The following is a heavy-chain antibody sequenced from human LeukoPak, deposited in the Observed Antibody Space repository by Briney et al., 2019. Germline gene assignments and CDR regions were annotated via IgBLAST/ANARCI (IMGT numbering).Heavy chain of an antibody. CDR1: GFTFSSYA. CDR3: ARDRHIVVVTALYFDY. V-gene: IGHV3-30-3*01. J-gene: IGHJ4*02. D-gene: IGHD2-21*02. Sequence: GGSLRLSCAASGFTFSSYAMHWVRQAPGKGLEWVAVISYDGSNKYYADSVKGRFTISRDNSKNTLYLQMNSLRAEDTAVYYCARDRHIVVVTALYFDYWGQGTLVTVSS. CDR2: ISYDGSNK.